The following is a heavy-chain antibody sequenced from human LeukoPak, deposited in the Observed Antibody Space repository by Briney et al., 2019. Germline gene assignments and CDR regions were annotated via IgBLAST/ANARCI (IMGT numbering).Heavy chain of an antibody. CDR1: GGTFGGYT. V-gene: IGHV1-69*08. J-gene: IGHJ4*02. CDR2: IIPIFGTA. D-gene: IGHD1-14*01. CDR3: ARALDGVTGTTFFDY. Sequence: SVKVSCKASGGTFGGYTITWVRQAPGQGLEWMGNIIPIFGTADYAQKFQGRVTITTDKSTSTAYMALSSLRSEDTAVYYCARALDGVTGTTFFDYWGQGTLVTVSS.